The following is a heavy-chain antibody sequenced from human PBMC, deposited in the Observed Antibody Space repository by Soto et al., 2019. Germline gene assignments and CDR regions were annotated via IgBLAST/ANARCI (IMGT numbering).Heavy chain of an antibody. V-gene: IGHV1-2*02. J-gene: IGHJ6*02. CDR2: INPNSGGA. CDR1: GYTFTGSY. Sequence: ASVKVSCKASGYTFTGSYMHWVRQAPGQGLEWMGWINPNSGGANYAQKFQGRVTMTRDTSISTAYMELSRLRSDDTAVDYCARASYSGSDYYYYGMDVWGQGTTVTVSS. D-gene: IGHD1-26*01. CDR3: ARASYSGSDYYYYGMDV.